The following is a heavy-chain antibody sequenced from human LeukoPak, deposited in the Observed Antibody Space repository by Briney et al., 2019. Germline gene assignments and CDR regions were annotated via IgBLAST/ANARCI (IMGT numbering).Heavy chain of an antibody. CDR3: ASGPGYNLNFPYYSYYMDV. CDR2: MYSDATT. V-gene: IGHV3-53*01. CDR1: GFTVNTKY. Sequence: PGGSLRLSCAVSGFTVNTKYMSWVRLARGKALECVSVMYSDATTYYAGSVKGRFTISRDISENTLFLQMTSLRAEDTAIYYCASGPGYNLNFPYYSYYMDVWGKGTTVTVSS. J-gene: IGHJ6*03. D-gene: IGHD1-7*01.